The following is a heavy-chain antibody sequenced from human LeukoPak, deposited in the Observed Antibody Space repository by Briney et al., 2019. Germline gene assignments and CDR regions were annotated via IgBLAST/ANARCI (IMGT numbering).Heavy chain of an antibody. CDR3: ARGWAARHRYYYYYMDV. CDR1: GGSFSGYY. D-gene: IGHD6-6*01. Sequence: SETLSLTCAVYGGSFSGYYWSWIRQPPGKGLEWIGEINHSGSTNYNPSLKSRVTISVDTSKNQFSPKLSSVTAADTAVYYCARGWAARHRYYYYYMDVWGKGTTVTVSS. J-gene: IGHJ6*03. CDR2: INHSGST. V-gene: IGHV4-34*01.